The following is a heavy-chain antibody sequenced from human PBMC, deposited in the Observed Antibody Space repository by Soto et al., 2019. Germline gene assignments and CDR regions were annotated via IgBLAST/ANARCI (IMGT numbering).Heavy chain of an antibody. CDR3: AIAFGVPKGYYYGMDV. CDR2: IYPGDSDT. V-gene: IGHV5-51*01. Sequence: PGESLKISCKVSGYSFTSYWIGWVRQMPGKGLEWMGIIYPGDSDTRYSPSFQGQVTISADKSISTAYLQWSSLKASDTAMYYCAIAFGVPKGYYYGMDVWGQGTTVTVSS. J-gene: IGHJ6*02. D-gene: IGHD3-3*01. CDR1: GYSFTSYW.